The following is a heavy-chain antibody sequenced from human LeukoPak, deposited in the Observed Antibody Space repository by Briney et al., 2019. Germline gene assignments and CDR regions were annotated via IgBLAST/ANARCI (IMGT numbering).Heavy chain of an antibody. CDR3: ARAHAGQLVADYYYYYMDV. D-gene: IGHD6-6*01. CDR2: ISAYNGNT. CDR1: GYTFTSYG. Sequence: ASVKVSCKASGYTFTSYGISWVRQAPGQGLEWMGWISAYNGNTNYAQKLQGRVTMTTDTSTSTAYMELRSLRSDDTAVYYCARAHAGQLVADYYYYYMDVWGKGTTVTAS. J-gene: IGHJ6*03. V-gene: IGHV1-18*01.